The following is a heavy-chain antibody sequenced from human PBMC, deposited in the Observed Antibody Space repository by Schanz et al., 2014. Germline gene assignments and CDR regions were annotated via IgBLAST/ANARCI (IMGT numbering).Heavy chain of an antibody. CDR3: ARDLLVSHYDFWSGNDY. D-gene: IGHD3-3*01. V-gene: IGHV3-30*03. CDR2: ISYHGSER. CDR1: GFSFSDYG. Sequence: QVQLVESGGGVVQPGRSLRLSCAGSGFSFSDYGMHWVRQAPGRGLEWVAVISYHGSERYYADSVKGRFTISRDNSKNTLYLQMNSLRADDTAVYYCARDLLVSHYDFWSGNDYWGQGTLVNVSS. J-gene: IGHJ4*02.